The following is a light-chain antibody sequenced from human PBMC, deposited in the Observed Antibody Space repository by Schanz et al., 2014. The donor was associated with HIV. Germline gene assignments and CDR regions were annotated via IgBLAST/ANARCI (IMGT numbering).Light chain of an antibody. V-gene: IGKV1-17*01. CDR1: QSVGHW. CDR3: LQHNTYPRT. J-gene: IGKJ1*01. Sequence: DIQMTQSPSSLSASVGDRVTLTCRASQSVGHWLAWYQQKPGKAPNLLIYSASNLQSGVPSRFSGSGSGTDFTLTISSLQPEDFATYYCLQHNTYPRTFGQGTKVEIK. CDR2: SAS.